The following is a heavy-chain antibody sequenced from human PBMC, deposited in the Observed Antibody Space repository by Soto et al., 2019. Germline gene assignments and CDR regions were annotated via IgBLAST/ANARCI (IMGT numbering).Heavy chain of an antibody. V-gene: IGHV2-5*02. CDR3: ALNTVVVPAAPAHFDY. CDR2: IYWDDDK. Sequence: QITLKESGPTLVKPTQTLTLTCTFSGFSLSTSGVGVGWIRQPPGKALEWLALIYWDDDKRYSPSLKSRLTITKDTPKIQLVLTMTTMDPVDTATYYCALNTVVVPAAPAHFDYWGQGTLVTVSS. CDR1: GFSLSTSGVG. J-gene: IGHJ4*02. D-gene: IGHD2-2*01.